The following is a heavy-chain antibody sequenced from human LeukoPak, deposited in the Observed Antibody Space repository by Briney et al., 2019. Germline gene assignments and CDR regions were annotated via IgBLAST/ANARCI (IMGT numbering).Heavy chain of an antibody. CDR1: GFTFSRNA. Sequence: GGSLRLSCAGSGFTFSRNALSWVRQAPGKGLEWVSGISGSGTSTYYADSVQGRFTISRDNSENTLYLQVNSLRAEDTAVYYCAKVRCGDDCYSTHDAYDIWGQGTMVTVSS. CDR3: AKVRCGDDCYSTHDAYDI. D-gene: IGHD2-21*02. J-gene: IGHJ3*02. V-gene: IGHV3-23*01. CDR2: ISGSGTST.